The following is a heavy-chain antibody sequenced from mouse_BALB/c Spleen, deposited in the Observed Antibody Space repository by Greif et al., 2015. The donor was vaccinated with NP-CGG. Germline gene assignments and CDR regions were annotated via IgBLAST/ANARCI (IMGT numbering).Heavy chain of an antibody. CDR3: ASRNWESAY. CDR1: GYTFTSYW. V-gene: IGHV1-7*01. CDR2: INPSTGYT. J-gene: IGHJ3*01. D-gene: IGHD4-1*01. Sequence: QVQLQQSGAELAKPGASVKMSCKASGYTFTSYWMHWVKQRPGQGLEWIGYINPSTGYTEYNQKFKDKATLTADKSSSTAYMQRSSLTAEDSAVYYCASRNWESAYWGQGTLVTVSA.